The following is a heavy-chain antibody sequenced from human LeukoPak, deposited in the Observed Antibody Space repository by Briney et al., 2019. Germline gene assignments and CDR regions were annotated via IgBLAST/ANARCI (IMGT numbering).Heavy chain of an antibody. CDR3: ARGGGRGIVVVPAAILAFDY. V-gene: IGHV1-46*01. CDR2: INPSGGST. D-gene: IGHD2-2*02. Sequence: ASVKVSCKASGYTFTGYYMHWVRQAPGQGLEWMGMINPSGGSTSYAQKFQGRVTMTRDTSTSTVYMELSSLRSEDTAVYYCARGGGRGIVVVPAAILAFDYWGQGTLVTVSS. J-gene: IGHJ4*02. CDR1: GYTFTGYY.